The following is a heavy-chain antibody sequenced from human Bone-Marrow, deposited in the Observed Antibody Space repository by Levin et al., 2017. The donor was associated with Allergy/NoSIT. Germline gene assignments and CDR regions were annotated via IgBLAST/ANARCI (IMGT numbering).Heavy chain of an antibody. J-gene: IGHJ4*02. D-gene: IGHD3-9*01. Sequence: ASVKVSCKTSGYTFTTYGISWVRQAPGQGLEWMGWISTYNGDTKYTQQFQGRVTMTTDTSTRTAFMELRSLRPDDTAVYYCARDLLAVYSDTLTGKGFYFDYWGQGTLVTVSS. CDR1: GYTFTTYG. CDR3: ARDLLAVYSDTLTGKGFYFDY. V-gene: IGHV1-18*01. CDR2: ISTYNGDT.